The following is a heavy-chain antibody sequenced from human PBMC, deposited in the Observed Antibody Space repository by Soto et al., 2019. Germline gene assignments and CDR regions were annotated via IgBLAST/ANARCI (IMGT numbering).Heavy chain of an antibody. CDR2: INSDGSST. CDR1: GFTFSNYW. CDR3: ARVFCTRGIMNWFDP. V-gene: IGHV3-74*01. J-gene: IGHJ5*02. Sequence: GGSLRLSCAASGFTFSNYWMNWVRQAPGKGLEWVSRINSDGSSTSYADSVKGRFTISRDNAKNTLYLQMNSLRAEYTAVYYCARVFCTRGIMNWFDPWGQGTLVTVSS. D-gene: IGHD1-26*01.